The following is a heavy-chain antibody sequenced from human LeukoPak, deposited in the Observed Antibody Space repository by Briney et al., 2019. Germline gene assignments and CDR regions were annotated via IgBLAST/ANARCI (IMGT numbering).Heavy chain of an antibody. CDR2: IYHSGST. J-gene: IGHJ4*02. CDR3: ARDKGANIS. Sequence: SETLSLTCAVYGGSFSGHYWSWIRQPPGKGLEWIGEIYHSGSTNYNPSLKSRVTISVDKSKNQFSLKLSSVTAADTAVYYCARDKGANISWGQGTLVTVSS. V-gene: IGHV4-34*01. CDR1: GGSFSGHY. D-gene: IGHD1-14*01.